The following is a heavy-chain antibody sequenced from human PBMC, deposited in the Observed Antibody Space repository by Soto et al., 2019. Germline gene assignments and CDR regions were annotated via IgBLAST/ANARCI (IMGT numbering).Heavy chain of an antibody. V-gene: IGHV3-7*01. Sequence: PGGSLRLSCAASGFTFSSYWMSWVRQAPGNGLEWVANIKQDGSEKYYVDSVKGRFTISRDNAKNSLYLQMNSLRAEDTAVYYCARSASTVSGGYYYYYYMDVWGKGTTVTVSS. J-gene: IGHJ6*03. CDR3: ARSASTVSGGYYYYYYMDV. CDR2: IKQDGSEK. D-gene: IGHD4-17*01. CDR1: GFTFSSYW.